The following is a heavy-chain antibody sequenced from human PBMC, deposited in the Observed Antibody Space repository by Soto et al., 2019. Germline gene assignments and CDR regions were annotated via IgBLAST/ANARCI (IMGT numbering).Heavy chain of an antibody. D-gene: IGHD4-17*01. J-gene: IGHJ2*01. Sequence: ASVKVSCKVSGYTLTELSMHWVRQAPGKGHEWMGGFDPEDGETIYAQKFQGRVTMTEDTSTDTAYMELSSLRSEDTAVYYCATRDYGGNWGWYFDLWGRGTLVTVSS. CDR3: ATRDYGGNWGWYFDL. CDR2: FDPEDGET. CDR1: GYTLTELS. V-gene: IGHV1-24*01.